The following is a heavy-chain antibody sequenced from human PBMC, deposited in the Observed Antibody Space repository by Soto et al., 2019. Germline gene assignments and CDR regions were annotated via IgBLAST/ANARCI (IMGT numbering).Heavy chain of an antibody. CDR3: AKDTYYYSSSCYYGFDS. CDR2: ISHDGSNT. J-gene: IGHJ4*02. CDR1: GFTFSAYG. D-gene: IGHD3-22*01. Sequence: PGGSLRLSCAASGFTFSAYGIHWVRQAPGKGLEWVAVISHDGSNTNYADSVKGRFTFSRDNSKDTVYLQMNSLRAEDTAVYYCAKDTYYYSSSCYYGFDSWGQGTLVTVSS. V-gene: IGHV3-30*18.